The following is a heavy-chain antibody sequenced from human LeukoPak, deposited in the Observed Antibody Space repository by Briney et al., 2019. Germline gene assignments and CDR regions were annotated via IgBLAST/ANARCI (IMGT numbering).Heavy chain of an antibody. Sequence: NYMXWVRQAPGKGLEWVSVIYSGGSTYYADSVKGRFTISRDNSKNTLYLQMNSLRAEDTAVYYCARASNTMIKAFDIWGQGTMVT. J-gene: IGHJ3*02. CDR2: IYSGGST. CDR1: NY. V-gene: IGHV3-53*01. CDR3: ARASNTMIKAFDI. D-gene: IGHD3-22*01.